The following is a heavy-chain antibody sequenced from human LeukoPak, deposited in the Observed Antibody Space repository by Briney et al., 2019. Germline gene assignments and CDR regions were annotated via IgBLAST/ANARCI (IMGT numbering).Heavy chain of an antibody. Sequence: SETLSLTCTVSGDSISSNFWTWIRQPAGKGLEWIGRMYTSGSTDYEPSLKSRVTLSVDTSKNHFSLNLSSVTAADTAVYYCARESGGSRPLDHWGQGTPVTVSS. CDR1: GDSISSNF. D-gene: IGHD3-16*01. CDR3: ARESGGSRPLDH. J-gene: IGHJ4*02. CDR2: MYTSGST. V-gene: IGHV4-4*07.